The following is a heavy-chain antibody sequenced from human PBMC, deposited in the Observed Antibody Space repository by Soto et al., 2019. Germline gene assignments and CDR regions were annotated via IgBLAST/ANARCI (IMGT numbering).Heavy chain of an antibody. Sequence: QVQLVESGGGVVQPGRSLRLSCAASGFTFSSYAMHWVRQAPGKGLEWVAVISYDGSNKYYADSVKGRFTISRDNSKNTLYLQMNSLRAEDTAVYYCARVGTYYYGSGRKNWFDPWGQGTLFTVSS. CDR3: ARVGTYYYGSGRKNWFDP. J-gene: IGHJ5*02. D-gene: IGHD3-10*01. CDR2: ISYDGSNK. CDR1: GFTFSSYA. V-gene: IGHV3-30-3*01.